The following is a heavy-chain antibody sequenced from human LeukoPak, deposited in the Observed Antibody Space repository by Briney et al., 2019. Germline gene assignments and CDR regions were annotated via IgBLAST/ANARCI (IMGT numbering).Heavy chain of an antibody. CDR3: AKGWSGYFRSPFDL. CDR2: VTGDSGTI. D-gene: IGHD3-3*01. CDR1: GFTFSSFA. Sequence: PGRSLRLSCTASGFTFSSFAMNWVRQVPGKGLEWVSVVTGDSGTIHYSDSVKGRFTISRGNSKNTLYLQMNNLRAEDTAVYYCAKGWSGYFRSPFDLWGQGTMVTVSS. V-gene: IGHV3-23*01. J-gene: IGHJ3*01.